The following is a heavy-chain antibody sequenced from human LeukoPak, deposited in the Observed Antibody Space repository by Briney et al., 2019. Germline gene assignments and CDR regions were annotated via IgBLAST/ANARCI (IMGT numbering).Heavy chain of an antibody. CDR1: GGSISSGSYY. V-gene: IGHV4-39*07. J-gene: IGHJ4*02. D-gene: IGHD3-3*01. CDR3: ARGFPFDFWSGYSIFDY. CDR2: IYYSGTA. Sequence: SETLSLTCTVSGGSISSGSYYWGWIRQPPGKGLEWIGSIYYSGTAYYNPSLKSRVTISVDTSKNQFSLKLSSVTAADTAVYYCARGFPFDFWSGYSIFDYWGQGTLVTVSS.